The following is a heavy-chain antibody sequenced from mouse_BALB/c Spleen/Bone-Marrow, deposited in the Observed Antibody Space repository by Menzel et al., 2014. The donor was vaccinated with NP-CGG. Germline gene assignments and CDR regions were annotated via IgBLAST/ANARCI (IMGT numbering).Heavy chain of an antibody. CDR3: ARSGDSSGYGFAY. V-gene: IGHV1S56*01. J-gene: IGHJ3*01. CDR2: YPGDGST. D-gene: IGHD3-2*01. Sequence: YPGDGSTKYNEKFKGKATLTADKSSSTAYMQLSSLTSENSAVYFCARSGDSSGYGFAYWGQGTLVTVSA.